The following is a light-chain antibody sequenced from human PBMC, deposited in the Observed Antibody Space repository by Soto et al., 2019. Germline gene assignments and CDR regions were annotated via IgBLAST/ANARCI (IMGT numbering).Light chain of an antibody. CDR3: QQSYSTLWT. J-gene: IGKJ1*01. Sequence: DIQMPQSPSSLSASVGDRVTITCRASQSISSYLNWYQQKPGKAPKLLIYAASSLQSRVPSRFSGSGSGTDFTLTISSLQPEDFATYYCQQSYSTLWTFGQGTKVEIK. V-gene: IGKV1-39*01. CDR1: QSISSY. CDR2: AAS.